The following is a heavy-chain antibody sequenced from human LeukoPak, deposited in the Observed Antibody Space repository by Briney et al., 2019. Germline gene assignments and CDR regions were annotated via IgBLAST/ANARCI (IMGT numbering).Heavy chain of an antibody. CDR3: ASFRHYDSSGYYYIQVDY. D-gene: IGHD3-22*01. Sequence: GASVKVSCKASGYTFTSYDINWVRQTTEQGLEWMGWMNPNRGNTGYAQKFQGRVTMTRNTSISTAYMELSSLRSEDTAVYYCASFRHYDSSGYYYIQVDYWGQGTLVTVSS. V-gene: IGHV1-8*01. CDR1: GYTFTSYD. J-gene: IGHJ4*02. CDR2: MNPNRGNT.